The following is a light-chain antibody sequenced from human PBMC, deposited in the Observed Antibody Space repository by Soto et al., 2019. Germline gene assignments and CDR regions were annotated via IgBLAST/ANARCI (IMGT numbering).Light chain of an antibody. V-gene: IGKV3-15*01. J-gene: IGKJ5*01. CDR2: GAS. Sequence: EIVMTQSPATLSVSPGERAALSCRASQSVSGNLAWYQQTPGQAPRLLIYGASTRATGIPARFSGSGFGTEFTLTISSLKSEDFAVYYCQQYNYRPPAFGQGTRRESK. CDR1: QSVSGN. CDR3: QQYNYRPPA.